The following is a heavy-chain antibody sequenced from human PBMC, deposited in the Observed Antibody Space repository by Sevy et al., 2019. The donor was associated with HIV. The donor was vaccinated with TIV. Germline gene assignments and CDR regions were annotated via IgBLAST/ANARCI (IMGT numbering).Heavy chain of an antibody. CDR2: INPNSGGT. CDR3: AREYDFLYYGIDV. CDR1: GYTFTGYY. J-gene: IGHJ6*02. V-gene: IGHV1-2*06. Sequence: ASVKVSCKASGYTFTGYYMHWVRQAPGQGLEWMGRINPNSGGTNYAQKFQGRVTMTRDTSISTAYMELSRLRSDDTAVYYCAREYDFLYYGIDVWGQGTTVTVSS. D-gene: IGHD3-3*01.